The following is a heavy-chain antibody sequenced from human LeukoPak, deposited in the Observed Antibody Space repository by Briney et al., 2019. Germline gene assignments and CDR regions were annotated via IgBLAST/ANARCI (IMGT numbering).Heavy chain of an antibody. J-gene: IGHJ2*01. Sequence: GRSLRLSCAASGFTFSSYAMHWVRQAPGKGLEWVAVISYDGSNKYYADSVKGRFTISRDNSKNTLYLQMNSLRAEDTAVYYCARDPHIVVVTATSLGYFDLWGHGTLVTVSS. CDR3: ARDPHIVVVTATSLGYFDL. D-gene: IGHD2-21*02. CDR2: ISYDGSNK. V-gene: IGHV3-30*04. CDR1: GFTFSSYA.